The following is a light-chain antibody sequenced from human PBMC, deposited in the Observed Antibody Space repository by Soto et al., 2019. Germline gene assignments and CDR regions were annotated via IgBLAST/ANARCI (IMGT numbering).Light chain of an antibody. CDR3: QSYDSSLSGYVV. Sequence: QSVLTQPPSVSGAPGQRVTISCTESSSNIGAGYDVHWYQQLPGTAPKLLIYGNSNRPSGVPDRFSGSKSGTSASLAITGLQAEDEADYYCQSYDSSLSGYVVFGGGTKPPS. CDR2: GNS. J-gene: IGLJ2*01. CDR1: SSNIGAGYD. V-gene: IGLV1-40*01.